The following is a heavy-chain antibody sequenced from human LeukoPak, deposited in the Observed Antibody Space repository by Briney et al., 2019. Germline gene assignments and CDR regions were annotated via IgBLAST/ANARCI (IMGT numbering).Heavy chain of an antibody. Sequence: PSETLSLTCTVSGGSISSYYWSWIRQPPGKGLEWIGYIYYSGSTNYNPSLKSRVTISVDTSKNQFSLKLSSVTAADTAVYYCARHGGAVAGNWFDPWGQGTLVTVSS. CDR3: ARHGGAVAGNWFDP. CDR2: IYYSGST. V-gene: IGHV4-59*08. J-gene: IGHJ5*02. CDR1: GGSISSYY. D-gene: IGHD6-19*01.